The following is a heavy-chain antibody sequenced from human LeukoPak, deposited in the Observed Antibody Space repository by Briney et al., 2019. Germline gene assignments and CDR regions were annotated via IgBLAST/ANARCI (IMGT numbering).Heavy chain of an antibody. D-gene: IGHD5-18*01. Sequence: PPGGSLRLSCAASGFTFSSYWMHWVRQAPGKGLVWVSRINSDGSSTSYADSVKGRFTISRDNAKNTLYLQMNSLRAEDTAVYYCARGGYHAYYLDYWGQGSLVTVSS. CDR1: GFTFSSYW. CDR2: INSDGSST. CDR3: ARGGYHAYYLDY. V-gene: IGHV3-74*01. J-gene: IGHJ4*02.